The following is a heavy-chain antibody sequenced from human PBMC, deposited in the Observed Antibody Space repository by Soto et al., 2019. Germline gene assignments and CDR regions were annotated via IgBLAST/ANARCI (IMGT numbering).Heavy chain of an antibody. Sequence: QVQLVQSGAEVKKPGSSVKVSCKASGGSFSTYGINWVRLAPGQGLEWMGGIIPKFGTTNYAQKFQGRVTITADESTNTAYMELNYLRSEDTAVYFCASELDPYYGGNSLSLDYWGQGTLVTVSS. J-gene: IGHJ4*02. D-gene: IGHD4-17*01. V-gene: IGHV1-69*13. CDR2: IIPKFGTT. CDR1: GGSFSTYG. CDR3: ASELDPYYGGNSLSLDY.